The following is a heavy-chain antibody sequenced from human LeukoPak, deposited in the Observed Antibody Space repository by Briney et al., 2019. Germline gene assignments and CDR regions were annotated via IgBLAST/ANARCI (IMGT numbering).Heavy chain of an antibody. Sequence: NPSETLSLTCTVSGGSIIGSYWTWIRQSPGGGLEYIGYIYNTVDVNYSPSLKSRVTISIDMSRSQFSLRLKSVTAADTAIYYCARSRNYDSTGYNPTYYFDSWGQGALVTVSS. CDR2: IYNTVDV. CDR1: GGSIIGSY. CDR3: ARSRNYDSTGYNPTYYFDS. J-gene: IGHJ4*02. V-gene: IGHV4-59*01. D-gene: IGHD3-22*01.